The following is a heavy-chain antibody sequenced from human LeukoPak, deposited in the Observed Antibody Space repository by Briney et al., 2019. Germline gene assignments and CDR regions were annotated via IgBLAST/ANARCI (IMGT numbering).Heavy chain of an antibody. J-gene: IGHJ4*02. V-gene: IGHV4-30-2*01. Sequence: PSETLSLTRAVSGGSISSGGYSWSWIRQPPGKGLEWIGYIYHSGSTYYNPSLKSRVTISVDRSKNQFSLKLSSVTAADTAVYYCARTLHYYDSSGYTYYFDYWGQGTLVTVSS. CDR1: GGSISSGGYS. CDR3: ARTLHYYDSSGYTYYFDY. D-gene: IGHD3-22*01. CDR2: IYHSGST.